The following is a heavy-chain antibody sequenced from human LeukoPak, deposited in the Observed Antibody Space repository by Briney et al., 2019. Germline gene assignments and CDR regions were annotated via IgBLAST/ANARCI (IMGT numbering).Heavy chain of an antibody. J-gene: IGHJ6*03. CDR1: GLTFSSYG. CDR2: IRYDGSNK. D-gene: IGHD3-9*01. CDR3: ARDGVLRYFDWLFPYYMDV. Sequence: GGSLRLSCAASGLTFSSYGMHWVRQAPGKGLEWVAYIRYDGSNKYYADSVKGRFTISRDNAKNSLYLQMNSLRAEDTAVYYCARDGVLRYFDWLFPYYMDVWGKGTTVTISS. V-gene: IGHV3-30*02.